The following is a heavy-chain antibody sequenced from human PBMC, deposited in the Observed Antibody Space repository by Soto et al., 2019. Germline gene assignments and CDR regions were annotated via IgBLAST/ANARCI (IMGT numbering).Heavy chain of an antibody. CDR2: ISYSGST. CDR1: GGSISSGGYY. J-gene: IGHJ4*02. CDR3: ARGLSYGPLGY. D-gene: IGHD5-18*01. Sequence: SETLSLTCTVSGGSISSGGYYWSWVRQHPGKGLEWIGFISYSGSTNYNPSLKSRVTISVDKSKNQFSLKLSSVTAADTAVYYCARGLSYGPLGYWGQGTLVTVSS. V-gene: IGHV4-31*03.